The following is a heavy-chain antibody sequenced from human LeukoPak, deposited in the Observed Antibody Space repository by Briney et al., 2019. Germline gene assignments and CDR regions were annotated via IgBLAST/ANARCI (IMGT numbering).Heavy chain of an antibody. D-gene: IGHD3-22*01. CDR3: ARNWKVESSGYYRDPFHYYGMDV. J-gene: IGHJ6*02. CDR2: IIPIFGTA. Sequence: GASVKVSCTASGGTFSSYAISWVRQAPGQGVEWMGGIIPIFGTANYAQKFQGRVTITADESTSTAYMELSSLRSEDTAVYYCARNWKVESSGYYRDPFHYYGMDVWGQGTTVTVSS. CDR1: GGTFSSYA. V-gene: IGHV1-69*13.